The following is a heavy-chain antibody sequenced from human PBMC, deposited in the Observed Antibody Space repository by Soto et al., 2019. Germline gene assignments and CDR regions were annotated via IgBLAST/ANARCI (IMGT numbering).Heavy chain of an antibody. CDR1: GFTFSSYA. J-gene: IGHJ4*02. Sequence: GGSLRLSCAASGFTFSSYAMSWVRQAPGKGLEWVSAISGSGGSTYYADSVKGRFTISRDNSKNKLYLQMNSLRAEDTAVYYCAKDQEGYYDSSGYYYVGGHFDYWGQGTLVTVSS. CDR3: AKDQEGYYDSSGYYYVGGHFDY. D-gene: IGHD3-22*01. CDR2: ISGSGGST. V-gene: IGHV3-23*01.